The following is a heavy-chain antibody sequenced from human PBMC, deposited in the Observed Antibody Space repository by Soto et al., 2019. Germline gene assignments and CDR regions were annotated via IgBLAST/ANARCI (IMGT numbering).Heavy chain of an antibody. J-gene: IGHJ4*02. CDR1: GFTFSSYA. V-gene: IGHV3-23*01. CDR3: AKPLGELGTYFDY. CDR2: ISGSGGST. D-gene: IGHD7-27*01. Sequence: GGSLRLSCAASGFTFSSYAMSWVRQAPGKGLEWVSAISGSGGSTYYADSVKGRFTISRDNSKNTLYLQMNSLRAEDTAVCYCAKPLGELGTYFDYWGQGTLVTVSS.